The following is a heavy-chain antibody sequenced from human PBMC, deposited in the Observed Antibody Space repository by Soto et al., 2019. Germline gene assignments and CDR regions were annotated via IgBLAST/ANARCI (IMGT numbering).Heavy chain of an antibody. CDR1: GFSFSNFT. J-gene: IGHJ6*02. Sequence: EVQLVESGGGLVQPGGSLRLSCAASGFSFSNFTMNWVRQAPGKGLERVSSIDTGTTFMFYADSVTGRFTISRDISRKSVYLQMSSLRAEDTAVYYCARETESYSWNDGLMDVWGQGTTVTVSS. V-gene: IGHV3-21*01. CDR2: IDTGTTFM. CDR3: ARETESYSWNDGLMDV. D-gene: IGHD1-20*01.